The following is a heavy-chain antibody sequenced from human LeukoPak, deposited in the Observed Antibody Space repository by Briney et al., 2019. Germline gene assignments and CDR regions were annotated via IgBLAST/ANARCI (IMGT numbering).Heavy chain of an antibody. CDR2: IRSKANSYAT. CDR3: TRQSQDFDY. J-gene: IGHJ4*02. Sequence: GGSLRLSCAASGFTFSGSAMHWVRQASGKGLEWVGRIRSKANSYATAYAASVKGRFTISRDDSKNTAYLQMNSLKTEDTAVYYCTRQSQDFDYWGQGTLVTVSS. CDR1: GFTFSGSA. V-gene: IGHV3-73*01.